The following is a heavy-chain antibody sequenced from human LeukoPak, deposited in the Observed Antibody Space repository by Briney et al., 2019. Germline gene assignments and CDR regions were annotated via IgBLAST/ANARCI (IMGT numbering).Heavy chain of an antibody. V-gene: IGHV4-38-2*02. CDR2: TYHSGST. D-gene: IGHD3-22*01. J-gene: IGHJ4*02. Sequence: PSETLSLTCTVSGYSISSANYWAWIRQPPGKALEWIGSTYHSGSTYYNPSLKSRVTISVDTSKNEFSLKLSSVTAADTAVYYCARSGSSGYYPTRGYYFDYWGQGTLVTVSS. CDR1: GYSISSANY. CDR3: ARSGSSGYYPTRGYYFDY.